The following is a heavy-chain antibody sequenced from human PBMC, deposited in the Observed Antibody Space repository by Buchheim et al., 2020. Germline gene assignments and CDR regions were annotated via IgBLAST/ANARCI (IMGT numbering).Heavy chain of an antibody. D-gene: IGHD4-23*01. CDR3: ARGGLRWLTRPFDY. J-gene: IGHJ4*02. CDR2: INHSGST. Sequence: QVQLQQWGAGLLKPSETMSLTCAVYGGSFSGYYWSWIRQPPGKGLEWIGEINHSGSTNYNPSLKSRVTIPVDTSKNQFCLKLSSVTAADTAVYYCARGGLRWLTRPFDYWGQGTL. CDR1: GGSFSGYY. V-gene: IGHV4-34*01.